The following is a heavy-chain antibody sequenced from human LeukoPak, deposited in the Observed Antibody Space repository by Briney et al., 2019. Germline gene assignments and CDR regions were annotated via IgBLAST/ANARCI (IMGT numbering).Heavy chain of an antibody. Sequence: ASVKVSCKASGYTFTSYGISWVRRAPGQGLERMGWISAYNGNTNYAQKLQGRVTMTTDTSTSTAYMELRSLRSDDTAVYYCARDPGGYSGYDYGAYFDYWGQGTLVTVSS. D-gene: IGHD5-12*01. CDR1: GYTFTSYG. CDR2: ISAYNGNT. J-gene: IGHJ4*02. V-gene: IGHV1-18*01. CDR3: ARDPGGYSGYDYGAYFDY.